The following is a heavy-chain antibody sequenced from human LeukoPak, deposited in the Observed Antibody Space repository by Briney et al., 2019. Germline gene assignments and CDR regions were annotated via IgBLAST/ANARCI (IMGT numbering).Heavy chain of an antibody. D-gene: IGHD1-1*01. Sequence: PSGTLSLTCAVSGGFISSSNWWSWVRQPPGKGLEWIGEIYHSGSTNYNPSLKSRVTISVDKSKNQFSLKLSTVTAADTAVYYCACVDRNEPLVDYWGQGTLVTVSS. CDR1: GGFISSSNW. J-gene: IGHJ4*02. CDR3: ACVDRNEPLVDY. CDR2: IYHSGST. V-gene: IGHV4-4*02.